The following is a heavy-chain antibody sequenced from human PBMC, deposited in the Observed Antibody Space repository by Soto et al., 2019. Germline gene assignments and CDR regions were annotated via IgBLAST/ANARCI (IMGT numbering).Heavy chain of an antibody. D-gene: IGHD5-12*01. V-gene: IGHV4-4*02. CDR3: ARDGEGGYNLGA. CDR2: VFHNGAT. CDR1: GASISSGSW. J-gene: IGHJ5*02. Sequence: QVHLEESGPGLVKPSGTLSLTCAVSGASISSGSWWSWVRQPPGKGLEWIGEVFHNGATNYSPSLKSPEAVTISVDRSKNQFSLRLTSVTAADTAVYYCARDGEGGYNLGAWGQGTLVTVSS.